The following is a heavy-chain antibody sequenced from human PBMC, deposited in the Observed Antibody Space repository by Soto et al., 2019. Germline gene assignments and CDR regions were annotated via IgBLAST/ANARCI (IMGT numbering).Heavy chain of an antibody. D-gene: IGHD6-13*01. Sequence: EVQLVESGGGLVQPGGSLRLSCAASGFTFSSYWMSWVRQAPGKGLEWVANIKQDGSEKYYVDSVKGRFTISRDNAKNSPNLQMNGLRAEDTAVYYCARGGPHSSSWYRGAYWGQGTLVTVSS. CDR2: IKQDGSEK. J-gene: IGHJ4*02. V-gene: IGHV3-7*01. CDR1: GFTFSSYW. CDR3: ARGGPHSSSWYRGAY.